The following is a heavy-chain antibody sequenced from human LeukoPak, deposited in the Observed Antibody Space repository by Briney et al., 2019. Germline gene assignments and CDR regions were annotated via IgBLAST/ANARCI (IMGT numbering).Heavy chain of an antibody. CDR3: VRETTRYFDY. D-gene: IGHD1-1*01. CDR2: IQTSGST. V-gene: IGHV4-4*07. Sequence: PSETLSLTCTVSGGSITSYYWSWIRQPAGKGLEWIGRIQTSGSTNYSPSLKSRATMSIDTSKTQFSLNLSSVTAADTAVYYCVRETTRYFDYWGQGTLVTVSS. CDR1: GGSITSYY. J-gene: IGHJ4*02.